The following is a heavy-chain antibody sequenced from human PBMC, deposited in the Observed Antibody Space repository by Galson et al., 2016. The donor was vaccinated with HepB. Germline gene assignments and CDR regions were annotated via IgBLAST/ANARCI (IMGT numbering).Heavy chain of an antibody. CDR2: IYWDDDK. D-gene: IGHD4-17*01. V-gene: IGHV2-5*02. J-gene: IGHJ4*02. CDR1: GFSLSTSGVG. Sequence: PALVKPTQTVTLTCTFSGFSLSTSGVGLGWFRQPPGKALEWLGIIYWDDDKRYSPSLKSRLTITKDTSKNQVVLTLTNMDPVDTATYYCSHRLLTTVTLDFDYWGQGTLVTVSS. CDR3: SHRLLTTVTLDFDY.